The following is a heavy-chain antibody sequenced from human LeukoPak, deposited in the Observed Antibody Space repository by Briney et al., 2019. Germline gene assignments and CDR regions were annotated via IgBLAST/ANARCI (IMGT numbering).Heavy chain of an antibody. J-gene: IGHJ5*02. V-gene: IGHV3-11*04. D-gene: IGHD2-15*01. Sequence: GGSLRLSCAASGFTFSDYYMSWIRQAPGKGLEWVSYISSSGTTIYYADSVKGRFTISRDNAKNSLYLQMNSLRAEDTAVYSCARGADGVSSNSRGWFDPWGQGTLVTVSS. CDR2: ISSSGTTI. CDR1: GFTFSDYY. CDR3: ARGADGVSSNSRGWFDP.